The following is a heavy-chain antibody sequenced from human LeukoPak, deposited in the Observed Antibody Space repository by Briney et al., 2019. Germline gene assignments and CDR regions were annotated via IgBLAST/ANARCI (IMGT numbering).Heavy chain of an antibody. D-gene: IGHD2-15*01. J-gene: IGHJ1*01. V-gene: IGHV4-59*11. CDR1: GGSISSHF. CDR2: IYYSGRS. Sequence: PWETLSHTRTVSGGSISSHFWRGLRQPPGERLVWFGHIYYSGRSNYHPSLKSRVNISVDVSMNQFSLRLRSVSAADTGVYYCARVAFIEAPATRRSGVFQYWGQGTLVTVSS. CDR3: ARVAFIEAPATRRSGVFQY.